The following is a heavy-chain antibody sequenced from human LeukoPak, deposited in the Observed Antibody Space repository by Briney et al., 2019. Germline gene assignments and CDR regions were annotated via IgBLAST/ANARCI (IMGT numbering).Heavy chain of an antibody. J-gene: IGHJ2*01. CDR2: TYYRSKWYN. V-gene: IGHV6-1*01. CDR1: GDSVASNSAA. Sequence: SLTLSLTCAISGDSVASNSAAWNWIRQSPSRGLEWLGRTYYRSKWYNAYAVSVKSRISINPDTSKNQVSLQLNSVTPEDTAVYYCARDPVTKNASWYFDLWGRGTFVTVST. D-gene: IGHD1-1*01. CDR3: ARDPVTKNASWYFDL.